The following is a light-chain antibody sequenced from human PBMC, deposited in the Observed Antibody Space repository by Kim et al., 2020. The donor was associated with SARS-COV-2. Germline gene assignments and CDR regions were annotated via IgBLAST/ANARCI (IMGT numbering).Light chain of an antibody. CDR2: DAS. Sequence: GERATLSCRAGQTVSTSYLAWYQQKPGQAPRLLINDASRRATGIPDRFSGSGSGTDFTLTISRLEPEDFAVYYCQQYASSPTTFGGGTKVDIK. V-gene: IGKV3-20*01. CDR3: QQYASSPTT. CDR1: QTVSTSY. J-gene: IGKJ4*01.